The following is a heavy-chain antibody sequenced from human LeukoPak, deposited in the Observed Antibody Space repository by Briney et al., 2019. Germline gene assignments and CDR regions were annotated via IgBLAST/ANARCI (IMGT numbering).Heavy chain of an antibody. V-gene: IGHV3-23*01. Sequence: PGGSLRLSYAASGFTFSNYAMNWVRQAPEKGLEWVSTIHGGGDVTYYADSVKGRFTISRDNSRNTLYLQMNSLRAEDTAVYYCAKALSSSFYYFDLGGRGTLVTVSS. CDR3: AKALSSSFYYFDL. J-gene: IGHJ2*01. CDR1: GFTFSNYA. D-gene: IGHD3-16*02. CDR2: IHGGGDVT.